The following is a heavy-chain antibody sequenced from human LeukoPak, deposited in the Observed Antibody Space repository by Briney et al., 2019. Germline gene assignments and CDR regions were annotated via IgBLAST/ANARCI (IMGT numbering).Heavy chain of an antibody. Sequence: GGSLRLSCAASEFTFSSYWMSWVRQAPGKGLEWVANIKQDGSEKYYVDSVKGRFTISRDNAKNSLYLQMNSLRAEDTAVYYCARAGGTVTYFDYWGQGTLVTVSS. V-gene: IGHV3-7*01. CDR1: EFTFSSYW. J-gene: IGHJ4*02. CDR2: IKQDGSEK. D-gene: IGHD4-17*01. CDR3: ARAGGTVTYFDY.